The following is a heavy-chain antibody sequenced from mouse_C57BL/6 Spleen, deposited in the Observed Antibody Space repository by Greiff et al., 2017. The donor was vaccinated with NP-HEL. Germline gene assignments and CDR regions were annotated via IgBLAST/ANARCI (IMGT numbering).Heavy chain of an antibody. Sequence: QVQLKQSGPELVKPGASVKISCKASGYAFSSSWMNWVKQRPGKGLEWIGRIYPGDGDTNYNGKFKGKATLTADKSSSTAYMQLSSLTSEDSAVYFCAREYYGSSSWFAYWGEGTLGTVSA. CDR1: GYAFSSSW. CDR3: AREYYGSSSWFAY. CDR2: IYPGDGDT. V-gene: IGHV1-82*01. D-gene: IGHD1-1*01. J-gene: IGHJ3*01.